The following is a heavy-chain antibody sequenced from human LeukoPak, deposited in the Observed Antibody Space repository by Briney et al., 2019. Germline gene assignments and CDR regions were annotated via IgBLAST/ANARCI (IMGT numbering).Heavy chain of an antibody. D-gene: IGHD2-8*01. CDR2: IGQHGSDK. CDR3: ARCTSSRGSDL. V-gene: IGHV3-7*01. CDR1: GFTFNNYW. J-gene: IGHJ5*02. Sequence: GGSLRLSCAVSGFTFNNYWMRWFRQAPGKGLEWVASIGQHGSDKYHVDSVKGRFTISRDNSKNSLYLQMNSLRGEDTAVYYCARCTSSRGSDLWGQGTLASVSS.